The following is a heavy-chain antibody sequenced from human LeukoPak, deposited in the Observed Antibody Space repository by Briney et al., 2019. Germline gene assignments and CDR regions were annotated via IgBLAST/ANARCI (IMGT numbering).Heavy chain of an antibody. CDR1: GFTFSSYG. CDR2: IWYDGSNK. V-gene: IGHV3-33*01. D-gene: IGHD3-22*01. Sequence: HSGGSLRLSCAASGFTFSSYGMHWVRQAPGKGLEWVAVIWYDGSNKYYADSVKGRFTISRDNSKNTLYLQMNSLRAEDTAVYYCARGAPKAYYYDSSGYTDDYWGQGTLVTVSS. J-gene: IGHJ4*02. CDR3: ARGAPKAYYYDSSGYTDDY.